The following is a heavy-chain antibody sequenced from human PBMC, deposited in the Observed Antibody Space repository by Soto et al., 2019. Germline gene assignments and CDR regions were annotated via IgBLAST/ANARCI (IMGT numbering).Heavy chain of an antibody. D-gene: IGHD6-19*01. CDR2: IYWDDDK. CDR3: AHIVVAGVGYYFDD. J-gene: IGHJ4*02. Sequence: QITLKESGPTLVKPTQTLTLTCTFSGFSLSSTRMAVGWIRQPPGKALEWLALIYWDDDKRYSPFLKSRLTITKDTSKNQVVLTMSNMDPVDTARYYCAHIVVAGVGYYFDDWGQGTLVTVSS. V-gene: IGHV2-5*02. CDR1: GFSLSSTRMA.